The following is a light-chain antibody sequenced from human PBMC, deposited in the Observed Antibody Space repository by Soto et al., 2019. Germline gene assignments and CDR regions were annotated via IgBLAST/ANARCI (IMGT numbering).Light chain of an antibody. Sequence: QSVLTQPPSASGSPGQSVTISCTGTSSDVGAYNYVAWYQQHPGKAPKLMMFEVSKRPSGVPDRFSGSKSGNTASLTVSGLQADDEAHYYCTSYAGSDNYVVFGGGTKVTVL. CDR2: EVS. CDR1: SSDVGAYNY. CDR3: TSYAGSDNYVV. V-gene: IGLV2-8*01. J-gene: IGLJ2*01.